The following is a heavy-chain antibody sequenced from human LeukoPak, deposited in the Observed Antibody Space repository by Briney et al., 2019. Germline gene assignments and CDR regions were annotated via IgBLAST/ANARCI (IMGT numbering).Heavy chain of an antibody. J-gene: IGHJ2*01. CDR2: IYTSGST. D-gene: IGHD6-13*01. Sequence: PSETLSLTCTVSGGSISSGSYYWSWIRQPAGKGLEWIGRIYTSGSTNYNPSLKSRVTISVDTSKNQFSLKLSSVTAADTAVYYCARGRSDFRSSSRYFDLWGRGTLVTVSS. V-gene: IGHV4-61*02. CDR3: ARGRSDFRSSSRYFDL. CDR1: GGSISSGSYY.